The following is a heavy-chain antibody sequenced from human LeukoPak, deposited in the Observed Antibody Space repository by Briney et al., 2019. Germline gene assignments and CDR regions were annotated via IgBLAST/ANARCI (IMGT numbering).Heavy chain of an antibody. CDR2: INHSGST. CDR1: GGSFSGYY. V-gene: IGHV4-34*01. J-gene: IGHJ4*02. CDR3: ARHGSGHDY. Sequence: SETLSLTCAVYGGSFSGYYWSWIRQPPGKGLEWIGEINHSGSTNYNPSLKSRVTISVDTSKNQFSLKLSSVTAADTAVYCCARHGSGHDYWGQGTLVTVSS. D-gene: IGHD3-10*01.